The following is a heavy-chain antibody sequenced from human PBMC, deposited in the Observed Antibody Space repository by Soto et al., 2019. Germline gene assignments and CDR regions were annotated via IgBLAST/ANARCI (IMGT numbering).Heavy chain of an antibody. CDR3: TTGSTSTKNY. V-gene: IGHV3-15*01. D-gene: IGHD6-6*01. CDR2: IKSKTDGGTT. J-gene: IGHJ4*02. Sequence: EVQLVESGGGLVIPGGSLRLSCAASGFTFSNAWLSWVRQAPGKGLEGVGRIKSKTDGGTTDYTAPVKGRFTISRDDSKNTLYLQMNSLKIEDTAVYYCTTGSTSTKNYWGQGTLVTVSS. CDR1: GFTFSNAW.